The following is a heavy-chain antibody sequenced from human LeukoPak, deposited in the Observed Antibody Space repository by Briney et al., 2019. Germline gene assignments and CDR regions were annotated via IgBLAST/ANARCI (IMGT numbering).Heavy chain of an antibody. Sequence: GGSLRLSCAASGFTFSSYWMHWVRQAPGKRLVWVSRINSDGSSTSYADSVKGRFTISRDNAKNTLYLQMNSLRAEDTAVYYCARKKATDYYYYYYGMDVWGQGTTVTVSS. CDR2: INSDGSST. CDR3: ARKKATDYYYYYYGMDV. J-gene: IGHJ6*02. V-gene: IGHV3-74*01. CDR1: GFTFSSYW. D-gene: IGHD5-24*01.